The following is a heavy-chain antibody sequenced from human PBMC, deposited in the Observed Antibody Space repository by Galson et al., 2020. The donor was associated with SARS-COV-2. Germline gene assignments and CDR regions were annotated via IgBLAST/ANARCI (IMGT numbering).Heavy chain of an antibody. CDR3: ARDCPPIDYHYCDSSGYYDCLGPFDI. V-gene: IGHV4-59*01. J-gene: IGHJ3*02. Sequence: SQTLSLTCTVSGGSISSYYWSWIRQPPGKGLEWIGYIYYSGSTNYNPSLKSRVTISVDTSKNQFSLKLSSVTAADTAVYYCARDCPPIDYHYCDSSGYYDCLGPFDIWGQGTMVTVSS. CDR1: GGSISSYY. CDR2: IYYSGST. D-gene: IGHD3-22*01.